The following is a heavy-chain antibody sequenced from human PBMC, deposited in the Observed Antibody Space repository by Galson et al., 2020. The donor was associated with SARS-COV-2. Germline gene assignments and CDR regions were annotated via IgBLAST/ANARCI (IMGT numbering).Heavy chain of an antibody. CDR3: ARDEQCSGDSCSSEHFDY. V-gene: IGHV3-7*01. CDR2: IRQNGGEI. J-gene: IGHJ4*02. D-gene: IGHD2-15*01. Sequence: GGSLRLSCVASGFTFSSYWMSWVRQSPGKGLEWVANIRQNGGEIHYADSVKGRFTVSRDNDKNSLHLQMNSVRVEDTAVYYCARDEQCSGDSCSSEHFDYWGQGTLVAVSS. CDR1: GFTFSSYW.